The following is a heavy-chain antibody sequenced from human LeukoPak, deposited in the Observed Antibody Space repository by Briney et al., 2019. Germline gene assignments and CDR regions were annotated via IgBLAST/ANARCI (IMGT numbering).Heavy chain of an antibody. V-gene: IGHV4-4*02. CDR3: ARDGGGIAVAYKGWFDP. CDR2: IYHSGST. Sequence: SETLSLTCAVSGGSISSSNWWSWVRQPPGKGLEWIGEIYHSGSTNYNPSLKSRVTISVDKSKNQFSLKLSSVTAADTAVYYCARDGGGIAVAYKGWFDPWGQGTLVTVSS. D-gene: IGHD6-19*01. CDR1: GGSISSSNW. J-gene: IGHJ5*02.